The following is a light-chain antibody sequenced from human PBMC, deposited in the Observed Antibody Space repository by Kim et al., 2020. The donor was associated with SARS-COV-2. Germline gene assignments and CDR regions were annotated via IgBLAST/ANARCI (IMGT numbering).Light chain of an antibody. Sequence: TRSASVGDRVTITCRASQSIDRWLSWYQQKPGRAPKLLIYEASSLESGVPSRFAGSRSGTDFTLTISSLQPDDFATYYCQQYDANFGQGTKVDIK. J-gene: IGKJ1*01. CDR1: QSIDRW. CDR3: QQYDAN. CDR2: EAS. V-gene: IGKV1-5*01.